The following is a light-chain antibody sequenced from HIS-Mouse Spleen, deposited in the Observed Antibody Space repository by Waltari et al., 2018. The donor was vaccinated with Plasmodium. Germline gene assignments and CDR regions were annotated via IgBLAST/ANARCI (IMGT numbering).Light chain of an antibody. CDR2: EVS. Sequence: QSALTQPPSASGSPGQSVPISCTGTSRDVRGYNYVSWYQQHPGKTPKLMMYEVSKRPAGVPDRFSASKSGNTASLTVSGLQAEDEADYYCSSYAGSNNYVFGTGTNVTVL. J-gene: IGLJ1*01. CDR1: SRDVRGYNY. CDR3: SSYAGSNNYV. V-gene: IGLV2-8*01.